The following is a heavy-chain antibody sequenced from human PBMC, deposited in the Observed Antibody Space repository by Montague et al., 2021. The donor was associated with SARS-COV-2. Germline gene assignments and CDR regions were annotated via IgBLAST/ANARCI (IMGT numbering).Heavy chain of an antibody. CDR2: IYYSGST. CDR3: ARGRCISIFGVGLSNYYGMDG. Sequence: SETLSLTCTVSGGSISSYYCSWSRQPPGKGLEWIGYIYYSGSTNYNPSLKSRVTISVATAKNQFSLKLSPMTAADTAVYYCARGRCISIFGVGLSNYYGMDGWGQGTTVTVSS. D-gene: IGHD3-3*01. CDR1: GGSISSYY. J-gene: IGHJ6*02. V-gene: IGHV4-59*01.